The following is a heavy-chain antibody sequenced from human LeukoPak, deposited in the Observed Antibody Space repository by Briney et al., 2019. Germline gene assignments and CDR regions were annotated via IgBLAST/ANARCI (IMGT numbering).Heavy chain of an antibody. V-gene: IGHV1-69*13. J-gene: IGHJ4*02. CDR1: GGTFSYYA. Sequence: GASVKVSCKASGGTFSYYAISWVRQAPGQGLEWMDGIIPMFETADSAQKFQGRLTITADESTSTAYMELSSLRAEDTAVYYCARDLVGSHTGYSSGAWDYWGQGTLVTVSS. CDR2: IIPMFETA. CDR3: ARDLVGSHTGYSSGAWDY. D-gene: IGHD3-9*01.